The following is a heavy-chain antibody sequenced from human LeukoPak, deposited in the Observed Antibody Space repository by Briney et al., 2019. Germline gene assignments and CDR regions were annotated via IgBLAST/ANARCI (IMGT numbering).Heavy chain of an antibody. D-gene: IGHD5-12*01. CDR2: IYSGGSS. Sequence: GGSLRLSCAASGFTVSSNYMGWVRQAPGKGLEWVSVIYSGGSSYYADSVKGRFTISRDNSKNTVYLQMNSLRVEDTAVYYCARGMGGYGGYDYWGQGTLVTVSS. J-gene: IGHJ4*02. CDR3: ARGMGGYGGYDY. CDR1: GFTVSSNY. V-gene: IGHV3-66*01.